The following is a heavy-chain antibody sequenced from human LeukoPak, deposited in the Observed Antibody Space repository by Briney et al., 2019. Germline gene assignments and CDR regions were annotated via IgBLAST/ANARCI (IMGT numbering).Heavy chain of an antibody. CDR1: GFTFGDYA. CDR2: IRSKAYGGTT. CDR3: TRSLDSSYYYYYMDV. J-gene: IGHJ6*03. Sequence: GGSLRLSCTASGFTFGDYAMSWFRQAPGKGLEWVGFIRSKAYGGTTEYAASVKGRFTISRDDSRSIAYLQMNSLKTEDTAVYYCTRSLDSSYYYYYMDVWGKGTTVTVSS. D-gene: IGHD5-18*01. V-gene: IGHV3-49*03.